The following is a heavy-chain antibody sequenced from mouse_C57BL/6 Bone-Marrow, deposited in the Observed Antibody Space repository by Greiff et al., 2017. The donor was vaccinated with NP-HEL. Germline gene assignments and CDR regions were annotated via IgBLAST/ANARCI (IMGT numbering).Heavy chain of an antibody. V-gene: IGHV1-54*01. CDR1: GYAFTNYL. CDR2: INPGSGGT. CDR3: ARCATTVVSYYYAMDY. D-gene: IGHD1-1*01. J-gene: IGHJ4*01. Sequence: QVQLQQSGAELVRPGTSVKVSCKASGYAFTNYLIEWVKQRPGQGLEWIGVINPGSGGTNYNEKFKGKATLTADKSSSTAYMQLSSLTSEDSAVYFCARCATTVVSYYYAMDYWGQGTSVTVSS.